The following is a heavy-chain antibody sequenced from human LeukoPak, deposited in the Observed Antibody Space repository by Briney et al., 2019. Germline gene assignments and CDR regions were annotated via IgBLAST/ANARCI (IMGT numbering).Heavy chain of an antibody. Sequence: ASVKVSCKASGYTFTSYDFNWLRQATGQGPEWMGWMNPNSGATGYAQKFQGRVTMTRSASINTAYMELTNLRSEDTAVYYCARALTQIPSLTIGLGYWGQGTLVTVSS. CDR3: ARALTQIPSLTIGLGY. V-gene: IGHV1-8*01. CDR2: MNPNSGAT. J-gene: IGHJ4*02. CDR1: GYTFTSYD. D-gene: IGHD3-16*01.